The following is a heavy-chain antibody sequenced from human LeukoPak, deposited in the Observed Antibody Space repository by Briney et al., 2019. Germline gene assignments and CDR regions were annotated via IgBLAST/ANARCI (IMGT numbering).Heavy chain of an antibody. D-gene: IGHD3-10*01. V-gene: IGHV4-59*01. Sequence: SETLSLTCTVSGGSISLYHWTWIRQPPEKGLEWIGYIYYNRSTKYNVSLKSRVTISVDTSKNQFSLRLSSVTAADTAVYYCARDRAAGSDCLDPWGQGTLVTVS. CDR2: IYYNRST. CDR1: GGSISLYH. J-gene: IGHJ5*02. CDR3: ARDRAAGSDCLDP.